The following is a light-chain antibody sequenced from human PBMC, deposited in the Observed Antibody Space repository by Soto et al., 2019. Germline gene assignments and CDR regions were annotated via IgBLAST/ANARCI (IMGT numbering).Light chain of an antibody. CDR2: GAS. Sequence: EVVMTQSPATLSVSPGERATLSCRASQSVSSRLAWFQQRPGQAPRLLIHGASTKATGVPAGFSGSGSGTEFTLTISSLQSEDFAIYYCLQYDNWPFTFGPGTKVDF. CDR3: LQYDNWPFT. V-gene: IGKV3-15*01. J-gene: IGKJ3*01. CDR1: QSVSSR.